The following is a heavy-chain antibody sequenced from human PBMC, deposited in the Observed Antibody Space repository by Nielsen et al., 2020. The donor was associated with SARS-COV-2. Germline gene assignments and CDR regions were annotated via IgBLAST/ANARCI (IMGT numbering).Heavy chain of an antibody. D-gene: IGHD3-10*01. J-gene: IGHJ4*02. V-gene: IGHV3-9*01. CDR1: GFTFDDYA. CDR3: AKSQGSGSYDVFAPVDY. Sequence: SPKISCAASGFTFDDYAMHWVRQAPGKGLEWVSGISWNSGSIGYADSVKGRFTISRDNAKNSLYLQMNSLRAEDTALYYCAKSQGSGSYDVFAPVDYWGQGTLVTVSS. CDR2: ISWNSGSI.